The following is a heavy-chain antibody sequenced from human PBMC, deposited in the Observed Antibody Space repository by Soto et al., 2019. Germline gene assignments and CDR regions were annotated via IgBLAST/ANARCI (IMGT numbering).Heavy chain of an antibody. CDR1: GFTFSSYS. CDR2: ISSSSSYI. Sequence: EVQLVESGGGLVKPGGSLRLSCAASGFTFSSYSMNWVRQAPGKGLEWVSSISSSSSYIYYADSVKGRFTISRDNAKNSLYLQMNSLRAEDTAVYYCARDPGIVLMVYASDRPETVLDYWGQGTLVTVSS. CDR3: ARDPGIVLMVYASDRPETVLDY. J-gene: IGHJ4*02. V-gene: IGHV3-21*01. D-gene: IGHD2-8*01.